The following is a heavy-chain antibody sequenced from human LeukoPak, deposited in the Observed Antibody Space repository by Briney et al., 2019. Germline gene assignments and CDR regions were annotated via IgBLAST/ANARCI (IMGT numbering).Heavy chain of an antibody. J-gene: IGHJ5*02. D-gene: IGHD1-26*01. Sequence: SETLSLTRTASGGSISSGGYYWSWIRQHPGKGLEWIGYIYYSGSTYYNPSLKSRVTIVDTSKNQFSLKLSSVTAADTAVYYCARSGLNWFDPWGQGTLVTVSS. V-gene: IGHV4-31*03. CDR3: ARSGLNWFDP. CDR2: IYYSGST. CDR1: GGSISSGGYY.